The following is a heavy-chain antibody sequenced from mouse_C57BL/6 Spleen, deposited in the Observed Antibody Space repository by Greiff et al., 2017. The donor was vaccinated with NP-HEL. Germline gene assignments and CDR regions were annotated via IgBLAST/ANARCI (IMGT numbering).Heavy chain of an antibody. V-gene: IGHV1-69*01. Sequence: QVQLKQPGAELVMPGASVKLSCKASGYTFTSYWMHWVKQRPGQGLEWIGEIDPSDSYTNYNQKFKGKSTLTVDKSSSTAYMQLSSLTSEDSAVYYCARSRGQFSFGYWGQGTTLTVSS. CDR3: ARSRGQFSFGY. CDR1: GYTFTSYW. J-gene: IGHJ2*01. CDR2: IDPSDSYT.